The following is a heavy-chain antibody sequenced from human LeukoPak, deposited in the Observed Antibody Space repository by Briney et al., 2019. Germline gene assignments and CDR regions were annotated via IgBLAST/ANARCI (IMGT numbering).Heavy chain of an antibody. CDR1: GFNVSYYS. CDR3: AKGVVRGVIYFDY. Sequence: PGGSLRLSCAASGFNVSYYSMNWVRQAPGKGLEWVSAISGSGGSTYYADSVKGRFTISRDNSKNTLYLQMNSLRAEDTAVYDCAKGVVRGVIYFDYWGQGTLVTVSS. D-gene: IGHD3-10*01. CDR2: ISGSGGST. V-gene: IGHV3-23*01. J-gene: IGHJ4*02.